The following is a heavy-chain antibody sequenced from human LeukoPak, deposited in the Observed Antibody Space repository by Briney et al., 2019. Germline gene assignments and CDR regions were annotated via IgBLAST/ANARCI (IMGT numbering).Heavy chain of an antibody. J-gene: IGHJ5*02. CDR3: ARDWASYYDFWSGYGRANWFDP. D-gene: IGHD3-3*01. V-gene: IGHV3-30*03. CDR1: GFTFSSYG. CDR2: ISYDGSNK. Sequence: GGSLRLSCAASGFTFSSYGMHWVRQAPGKGLEWVAVISYDGSNKYYADSVKGRFTISRDNSKNTLYLQMNSLRAEDTAVYYCARDWASYYDFWSGYGRANWFDPWGQGTLVTVSS.